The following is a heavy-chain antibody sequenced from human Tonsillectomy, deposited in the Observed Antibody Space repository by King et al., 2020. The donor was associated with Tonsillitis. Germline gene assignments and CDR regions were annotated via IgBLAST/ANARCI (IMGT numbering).Heavy chain of an antibody. D-gene: IGHD4-17*01. CDR2: SSTYNGDT. CDR1: GYTYTTFG. CDR3: ARDYGDFYFDF. V-gene: IGHV1-18*01. J-gene: IGHJ4*02. Sequence: HVQLVESGAEVKKPGASVKVSCKASGYTYTTFGIRWVRHAPGQGLEWMGWSSTYNGDTRYTQNLQGRVTMTTDTSTSTAYMELRSLRSDDTAVYYCARDYGDFYFDFWGQGALVTVSS.